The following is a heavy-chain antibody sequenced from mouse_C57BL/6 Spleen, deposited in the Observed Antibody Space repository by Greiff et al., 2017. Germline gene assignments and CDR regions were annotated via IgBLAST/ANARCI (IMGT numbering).Heavy chain of an antibody. D-gene: IGHD3-2*01. CDR3: ARSGDSTYYFDY. Sequence: EVKLMESGPELVKPGASVKIPCKASGYTFTDYNMDWVKQSHGKSLEWIGDINPNNGGTIYNQKFKGKATLTVDKSSSTAYMELRSLTSEDTAVYYCARSGDSTYYFDYWGQGTTLTVSS. J-gene: IGHJ2*01. V-gene: IGHV1-18*01. CDR2: INPNNGGT. CDR1: GYTFTDYN.